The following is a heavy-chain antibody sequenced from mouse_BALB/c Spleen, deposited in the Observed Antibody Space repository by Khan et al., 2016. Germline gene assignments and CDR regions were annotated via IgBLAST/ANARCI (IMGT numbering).Heavy chain of an antibody. J-gene: IGHJ3*01. Sequence: QIQLVQSGAELAKPGASVKMSCKASGFTFTSYWMHWVKQRPGQGLEWIGYINPSTGYTEYNQKFKDKATLTADKSSSTAYMQLSSLTSEASAVTYCASYEGGFAYWGQGTLVTVSA. V-gene: IGHV1-7*01. CDR1: GFTFTSYW. CDR2: INPSTGYT. CDR3: ASYEGGFAY. D-gene: IGHD2-3*01.